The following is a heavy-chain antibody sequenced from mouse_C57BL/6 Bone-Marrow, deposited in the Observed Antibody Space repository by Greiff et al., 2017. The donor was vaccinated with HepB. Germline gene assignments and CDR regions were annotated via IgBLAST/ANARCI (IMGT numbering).Heavy chain of an antibody. J-gene: IGHJ2*01. CDR1: GYAFSSYW. V-gene: IGHV1-80*01. CDR3: ARVWDTTVVDYFDY. Sequence: VQLQQSGAELVKPGASVKISCKASGYAFSSYWMNWVKQRPGKGLEWIGQIYPGDGDTNYNGKFKGKATLTADKSSSTAYMQLSSLTSEDSAVYFCARVWDTTVVDYFDYWGQGTTLTVSS. CDR2: IYPGDGDT. D-gene: IGHD1-1*01.